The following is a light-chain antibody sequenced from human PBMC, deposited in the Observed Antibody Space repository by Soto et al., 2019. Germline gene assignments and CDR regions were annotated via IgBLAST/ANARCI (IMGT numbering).Light chain of an antibody. J-gene: IGKJ2*01. CDR2: DAS. V-gene: IGKV1-5*01. Sequence: DIPLTQSPSTLSASVGDRVTITCRASQSIRTWLAWYQQKPGKAPKLLIYDASSLESGVPSRFSGSGSGTECTLTISSLQPDDLATYYCQQYNSYPYTFGQGTKLEIK. CDR1: QSIRTW. CDR3: QQYNSYPYT.